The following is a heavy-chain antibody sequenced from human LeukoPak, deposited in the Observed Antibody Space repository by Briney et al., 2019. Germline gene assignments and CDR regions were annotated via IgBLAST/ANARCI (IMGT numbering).Heavy chain of an antibody. CDR2: INPNSGGT. CDR1: GYTFTGCY. J-gene: IGHJ6*02. Sequence: GASVKVSCKASGYTFTGCYMHWVRQAPGQGVGWMGWINPNSGGTNYAQKFQGRVTMTRDTSISTAYMELSRLRSDDTAVYYCARDDSRFGSSGWYYYYGMDVWGQGTTVTVSS. V-gene: IGHV1-2*02. D-gene: IGHD6-19*01. CDR3: ARDDSRFGSSGWYYYYGMDV.